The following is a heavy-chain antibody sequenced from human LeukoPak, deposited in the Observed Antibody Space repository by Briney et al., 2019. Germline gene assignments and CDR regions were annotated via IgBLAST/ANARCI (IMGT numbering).Heavy chain of an antibody. CDR1: GFTFSDAW. D-gene: IGHD3-10*01. CDR2: INSKTDGGTT. V-gene: IGHV3-15*01. Sequence: GGSLRVSCAASGFTFSDAWMSWVRQAPGKGVECVGRINSKTDGGTTDYAAPVKGRFTISRDDSKNTLYLQMNSLKTEDTAVYYCTTDNHGSGKAYYYYGMDVWGQGTTVTVSS. CDR3: TTDNHGSGKAYYYYGMDV. J-gene: IGHJ6*02.